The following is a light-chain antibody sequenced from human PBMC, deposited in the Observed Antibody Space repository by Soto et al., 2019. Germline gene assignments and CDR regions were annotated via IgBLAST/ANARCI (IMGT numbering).Light chain of an antibody. V-gene: IGKV1-39*01. J-gene: IGKJ2*01. CDR2: AAS. CDR1: QTINSH. CDR3: QQSHITTLFT. Sequence: DIQMTQSPSSLSASIGDRVTITCRASQTINSHLNWYQQKPGKAPKVVIYAASRLQSGVPSRFSGSGAGTEFTLTSSSLEPEDFATYYCQQSHITTLFTFGKGTKLEIK.